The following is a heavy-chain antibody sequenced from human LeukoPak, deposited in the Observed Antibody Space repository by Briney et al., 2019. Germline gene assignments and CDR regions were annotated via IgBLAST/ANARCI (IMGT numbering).Heavy chain of an antibody. CDR3: AKAGSGYSYGPTEGINYYYYYGMDV. D-gene: IGHD5-18*01. CDR1: GGSISSGGYY. J-gene: IGHJ6*02. CDR2: IYYSGST. Sequence: PSETLSLTCTVSGGSISSGGYYWSWIRQPPGKGLEWIGCIYYSGSTYYNPSLKSRVTISVDTSKNQFSLKLSSVTAADTAVYYCAKAGSGYSYGPTEGINYYYYYGMDVWGQGTTVTVSS. V-gene: IGHV4-31*03.